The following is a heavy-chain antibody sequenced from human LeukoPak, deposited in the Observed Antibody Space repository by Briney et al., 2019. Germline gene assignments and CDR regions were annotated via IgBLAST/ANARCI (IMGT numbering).Heavy chain of an antibody. CDR1: GFTFSSYA. D-gene: IGHD2-15*01. CDR3: ARDRRGYCSGGSCPLDYYYYGMDV. CDR2: ISRSGGNT. Sequence: GGSLRLSCAASGFTFSSYAMSWVRQAPGKGLEWVSGISRSGGNTYYADSVKGRFTISRDNSKNTLYLQMNSLRAEDTAVYYCARDRRGYCSGGSCPLDYYYYGMDVWGQGTTVTVSS. V-gene: IGHV3-23*01. J-gene: IGHJ6*02.